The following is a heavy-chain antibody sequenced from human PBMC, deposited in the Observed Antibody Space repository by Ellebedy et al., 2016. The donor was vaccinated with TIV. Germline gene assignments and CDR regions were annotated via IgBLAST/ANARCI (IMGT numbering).Heavy chain of an antibody. J-gene: IGHJ4*02. V-gene: IGHV3-23*01. Sequence: PGGSLRLSCAASGFTFSSYAMTWVRQAPGKGLEWVSGISDSGGNTYYADSVKGRFTISRDNSKNTLYLQMNSLRAEDTAVYYCAKKGAGGTAAKTDYWGQGTLVTVSS. CDR2: ISDSGGNT. CDR1: GFTFSSYA. CDR3: AKKGAGGTAAKTDY. D-gene: IGHD2-2*01.